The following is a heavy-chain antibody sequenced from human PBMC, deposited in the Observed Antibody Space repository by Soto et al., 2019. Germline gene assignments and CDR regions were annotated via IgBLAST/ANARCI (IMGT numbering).Heavy chain of an antibody. CDR2: ISWNSGKI. Sequence: GGSLRLSCAASGFIFDDYAMHWVRQAPGKGLEWVSSISWNSGKIAYADSLEGRFTISRDNAKNSLYLQMNSLTTEDTALYFCAKNTLSSIFGVVLGTFDSWGPGALVTVSS. CDR3: AKNTLSSIFGVVLGTFDS. D-gene: IGHD3-3*01. V-gene: IGHV3-9*01. J-gene: IGHJ4*02. CDR1: GFIFDDYA.